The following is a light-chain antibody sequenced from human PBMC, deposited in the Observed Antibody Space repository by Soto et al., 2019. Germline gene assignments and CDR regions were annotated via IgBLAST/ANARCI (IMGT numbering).Light chain of an antibody. J-gene: IGKJ3*01. CDR1: QGIRSW. CDR3: QQANSFPFT. V-gene: IGKV1-12*01. Sequence: DIQMTQAPSSVSASVGDRVTSTCLASQGIRSWLAWYQQKPGKAPKLLIYAASSLQSGVPSRFSGSGSGTEFTLTISSLQPEDFATYYCQQANSFPFTFGPGTKVDI. CDR2: AAS.